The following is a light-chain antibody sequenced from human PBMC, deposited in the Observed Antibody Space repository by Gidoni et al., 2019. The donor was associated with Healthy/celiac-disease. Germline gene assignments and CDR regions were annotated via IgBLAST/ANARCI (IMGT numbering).Light chain of an antibody. J-gene: IGKJ1*01. Sequence: IVLTHSLLSLSVTPGQPASLSCKSSQSLLHSDGTTYLYWYLQKPGQSPQLLIYEVSSRFSGVPDRFSGSGSGTDFTLKISRVEAEDVGIYYCMQSKQLPWTFGQGTKVEIK. CDR3: MQSKQLPWT. V-gene: IGKV2D-29*02. CDR2: EVS. CDR1: QSLLHSDGTTY.